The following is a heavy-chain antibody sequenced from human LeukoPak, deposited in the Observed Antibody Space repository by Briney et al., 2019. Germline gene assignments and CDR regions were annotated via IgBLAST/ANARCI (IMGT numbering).Heavy chain of an antibody. D-gene: IGHD5-24*01. Sequence: GGSLRLSCAASGFTFSNAWMSWVRQAPGKGLEWVGRIKSRTDGGTTDYAAPVKGRFTISRDDSKNTLYLQMNSLKTEDTAVYYCTTGTSTRWYYYMDVWGKGTTVTVSS. J-gene: IGHJ6*03. CDR3: TTGTSTRWYYYMDV. V-gene: IGHV3-15*01. CDR1: GFTFSNAW. CDR2: IKSRTDGGTT.